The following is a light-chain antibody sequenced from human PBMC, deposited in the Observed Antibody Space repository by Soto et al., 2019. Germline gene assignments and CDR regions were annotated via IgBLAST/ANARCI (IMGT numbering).Light chain of an antibody. J-gene: IGKJ5*01. CDR3: QQANSFPLT. CDR1: QGISEY. CDR2: GAS. Sequence: DIQMAQSPSSLSASIGDRVTITCRASQGISEYLAWYQQRPGNAPNLLIYGASILQSGVPSRFSGSGSGTHFTLTISSLQPEDVATYYCQQANSFPLTFGQGTRLEIK. V-gene: IGKV1-27*01.